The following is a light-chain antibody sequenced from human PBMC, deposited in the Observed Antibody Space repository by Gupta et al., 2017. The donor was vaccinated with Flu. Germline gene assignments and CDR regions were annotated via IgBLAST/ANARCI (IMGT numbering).Light chain of an antibody. J-gene: IGLJ3*02. V-gene: IGLV1-40*01. Sequence: QSVLTQPPSVSGAPGQRVTISCTGRSSNIGAGYDVHWYQQLPGTAPKLLIYGDSNRPSGVPDRFSGSKSGTSASLAITGLQAEDEGDYYCQAYDSSLRGSVFGGGTKLTVL. CDR2: GDS. CDR3: QAYDSSLRGSV. CDR1: SSNIGAGYD.